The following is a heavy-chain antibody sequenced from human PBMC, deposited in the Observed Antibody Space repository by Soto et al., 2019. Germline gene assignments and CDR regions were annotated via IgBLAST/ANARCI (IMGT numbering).Heavy chain of an antibody. CDR3: ASLVVVAATPYYGMDV. D-gene: IGHD2-15*01. V-gene: IGHV3-33*01. CDR1: GFTFSSYG. Sequence: GGSLRLSCAASGFTFSSYGMHWVRQAPGKVLEWVAVIWYDGSNKYYADSVKGRFTISRDNSKNTLYLQMNSLRAEDTAVYYCASLVVVAATPYYGMDVWGQGTTVTVSS. J-gene: IGHJ6*02. CDR2: IWYDGSNK.